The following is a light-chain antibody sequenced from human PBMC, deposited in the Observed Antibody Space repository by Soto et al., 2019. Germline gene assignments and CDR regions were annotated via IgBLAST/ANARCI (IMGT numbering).Light chain of an antibody. CDR3: CSYVGGDTLI. J-gene: IGLJ1*01. CDR2: DVA. V-gene: IGLV2-11*01. Sequence: QSALTQPRSVSGSAGQTVTISCAGTSSDVGFSNYISWYQQHPGEAPKLVIYDVAQRPSGVPDRLSGSRSGKTASLTISGLQADDEADYYCCSYVGGDTLIFGSGTKVTVL. CDR1: SSDVGFSNY.